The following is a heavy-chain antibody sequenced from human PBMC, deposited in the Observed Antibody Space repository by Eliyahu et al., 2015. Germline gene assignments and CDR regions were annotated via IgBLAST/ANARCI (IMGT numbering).Heavy chain of an antibody. CDR1: GYMFSSYG. J-gene: IGHJ4*02. CDR2: ISPFNHKS. V-gene: IGHV1-18*01. CDR3: ARGGRTQVDY. D-gene: IGHD2-15*01. Sequence: QVQLLQSGAEVKKPGXAVXVSCKTSGYMFSSYGITWXRQAPGQXLEWMGWISPFNHKSNYAQNLQDRITMTTDTSTNTAYMELRNLISDDTAVYYCARGGRTQVDYWGQGTLVTVSS.